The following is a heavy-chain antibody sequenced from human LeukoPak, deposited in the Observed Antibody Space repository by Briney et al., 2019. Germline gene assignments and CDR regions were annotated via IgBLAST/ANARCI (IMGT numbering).Heavy chain of an antibody. V-gene: IGHV3-48*01. D-gene: IGHD1-26*01. Sequence: GGSLRLSCAASGFTFSSYSMNWVRQAPGKGLEWVSYITSSSSTIYYADSVKGRFTISRDNAKNSVYLRMNSLRAEDTAVYYCARVVKELASRYFDYWGQGTLVTVSS. CDR2: ITSSSSTI. CDR3: ARVVKELASRYFDY. J-gene: IGHJ4*02. CDR1: GFTFSSYS.